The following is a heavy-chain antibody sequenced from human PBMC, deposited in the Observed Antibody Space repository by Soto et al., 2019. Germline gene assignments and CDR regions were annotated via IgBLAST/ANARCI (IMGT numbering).Heavy chain of an antibody. V-gene: IGHV3-49*03. J-gene: IGHJ6*02. CDR1: GFTFGDYA. D-gene: IGHD6-13*01. Sequence: LRLSCTASGFTFGDYAMSWFRQAPGKGLEWVGVVRSRAYGGTTDYAASVRGSFTISRDDSKSIAYLQMNTLRTEDTAVYYCARYTYTSRYSYFGMDVWGHGTTVTVSS. CDR3: ARYTYTSRYSYFGMDV. CDR2: VRSRAYGGTT.